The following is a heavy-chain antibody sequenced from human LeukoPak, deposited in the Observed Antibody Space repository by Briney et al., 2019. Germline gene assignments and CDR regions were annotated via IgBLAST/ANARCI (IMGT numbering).Heavy chain of an antibody. CDR2: IIGPGGDT. CDR1: GFSFNSYA. Sequence: GGSLRLSCTASGFSFNSYAMNWVRQAPGKGLEWVASIIGPGGDTYHAGSVRGRFTISRDNSRNTLYLQMSHLRVEDTALYYCAKAAAERCASIKCYPFDSWGQGTLVAVSS. CDR3: AKAAAERCASIKCYPFDS. J-gene: IGHJ4*02. D-gene: IGHD1-1*01. V-gene: IGHV3-23*01.